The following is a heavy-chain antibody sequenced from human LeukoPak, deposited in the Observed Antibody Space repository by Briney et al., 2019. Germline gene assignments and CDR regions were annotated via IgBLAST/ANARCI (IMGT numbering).Heavy chain of an antibody. CDR1: GLTFSNYA. CDR3: AKPEYTSGSHYNL. Sequence: GGSLRLSCAASGLTFSNYAMNWVRQAPGKGLEWVSTITSGDNTYYADSVKGRFTVSRDNSKNTLYLQMNSLSAEDTAVYYCAKPEYTSGSHYNLWGQGTLVTVSS. J-gene: IGHJ4*02. D-gene: IGHD3-10*01. CDR2: ITSGDNT. V-gene: IGHV3-23*01.